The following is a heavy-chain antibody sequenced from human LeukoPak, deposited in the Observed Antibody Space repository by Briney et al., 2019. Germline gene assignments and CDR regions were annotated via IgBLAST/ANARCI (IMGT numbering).Heavy chain of an antibody. J-gene: IGHJ4*02. CDR3: ARPVSDYYSNFDS. D-gene: IGHD3-3*01. Sequence: HGESLKISCKGSGYSFTSYWIGWVRQMPGKGLEWVGIIYPGDSDTRYSPSFQGQVTISADKSITTAYLQWSSLKASDTAMYYCARPVSDYYSNFDSWGQGTLVTVSS. V-gene: IGHV5-51*01. CDR2: IYPGDSDT. CDR1: GYSFTSYW.